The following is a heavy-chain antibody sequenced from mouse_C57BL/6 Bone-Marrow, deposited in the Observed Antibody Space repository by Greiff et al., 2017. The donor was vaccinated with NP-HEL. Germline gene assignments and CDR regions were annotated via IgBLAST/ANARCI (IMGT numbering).Heavy chain of an antibody. CDR1: GFTFSSYA. V-gene: IGHV5-4*01. Sequence: EVKLMESGGGLVKPGGSLKLSCAASGFTFSSYAMSWVRQTPEKRLEWVATISDGGSYTYYPDNVKGRFTISRDNAKNNLYLQMSHLKAEDTAMYYCARDPHGYYYFDYWGQGTTLTVSS. J-gene: IGHJ2*01. CDR3: ARDPHGYYYFDY. D-gene: IGHD2-3*01. CDR2: ISDGGSYT.